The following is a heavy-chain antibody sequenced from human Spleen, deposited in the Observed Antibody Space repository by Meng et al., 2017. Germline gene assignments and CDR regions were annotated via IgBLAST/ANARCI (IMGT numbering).Heavy chain of an antibody. D-gene: IGHD6-19*01. J-gene: IGHJ4*02. Sequence: GESLKISCSASGFGFSTYAMTWVRQAPGKGLEWVSGINRSGGSTYYADSVKGRFTISRDNSKNTLYLQMNSLRAEDTAIYYCARESSGWYFDYWGQGTLVTVSS. CDR2: INRSGGST. CDR1: GFGFSTYA. V-gene: IGHV3-23*01. CDR3: ARESSGWYFDY.